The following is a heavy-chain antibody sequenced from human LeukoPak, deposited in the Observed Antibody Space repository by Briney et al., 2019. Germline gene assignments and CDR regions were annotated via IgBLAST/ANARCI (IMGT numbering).Heavy chain of an antibody. J-gene: IGHJ6*03. Sequence: PSETLSLTCAVYGGSFSGYYWSWIRQPPGKGLEWIGEINHSGSTNYNPSLKSRVTISVDTSKNQFSLKLRSVTAADTAVYYCARDSIAAAGTNGYYYYYYYMDVWGKGTTVTVSS. CDR3: ARDSIAAAGTNGYYYYYYYMDV. V-gene: IGHV4-34*01. D-gene: IGHD6-13*01. CDR2: INHSGST. CDR1: GGSFSGYY.